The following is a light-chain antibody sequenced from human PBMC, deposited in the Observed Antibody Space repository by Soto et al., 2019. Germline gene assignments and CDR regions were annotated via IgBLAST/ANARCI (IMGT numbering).Light chain of an antibody. J-gene: IGLJ2*01. CDR3: GTWDSSLSAA. CDR1: SSNIGNNY. V-gene: IGLV1-51*01. Sequence: QSVLTQPPSVSAAPGQTVTISCSGSSSNIGNNYVSWYQQLPGTAPKLLIYDNNKRPSGIPDRFSGSKSGTSATLGITGLQTGDEADYYCGTWDSSLSAAIGGGTKLTVL. CDR2: DNN.